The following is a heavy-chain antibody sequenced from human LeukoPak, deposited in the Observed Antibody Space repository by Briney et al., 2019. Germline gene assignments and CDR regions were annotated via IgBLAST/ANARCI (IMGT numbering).Heavy chain of an antibody. CDR2: ISSSSSTI. J-gene: IGHJ4*02. Sequence: PGGSLRLSCAASGFTFSSYSMNWVRQAPGKGLEWVSYISSSSSTIYYADSVKGRFTISRDNAKNSLYLQMNSLRAEDTAVYYCARVNGYYTYYFDYWGQGTLVTVSS. CDR1: GFTFSSYS. V-gene: IGHV3-48*01. D-gene: IGHD3-9*01. CDR3: ARVNGYYTYYFDY.